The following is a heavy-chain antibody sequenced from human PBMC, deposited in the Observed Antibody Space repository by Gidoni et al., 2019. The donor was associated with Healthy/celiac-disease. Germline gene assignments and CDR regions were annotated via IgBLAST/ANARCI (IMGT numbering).Heavy chain of an antibody. CDR1: GFTFSSYG. D-gene: IGHD3-3*01. Sequence: QVQLVESGGGVVQPGRSLNLSCAASGFTFSSYGMHWVRQAPGKGLEWVAVISYDGSNKYYADSVKGRFTISRDNSKNTLYLQMNSLRAEDTAVYYCAKLFRAFGVVIIPGDYWGQGTLVTVSS. V-gene: IGHV3-30*18. J-gene: IGHJ4*02. CDR2: ISYDGSNK. CDR3: AKLFRAFGVVIIPGDY.